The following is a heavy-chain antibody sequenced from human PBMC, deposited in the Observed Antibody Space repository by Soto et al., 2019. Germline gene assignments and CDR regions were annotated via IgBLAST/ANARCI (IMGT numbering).Heavy chain of an antibody. CDR2: ISSSSYI. Sequence: GGSLRLSCAASGFTFSSYSMNWVRQAPGKGLEWVSSISSSSYIYYADSVKGRFTISRDNAKNSLYLQMNSLRAEDTAVYYCASTSSSLDYFDYWGQGTLVTVSS. CDR3: ASTSSSLDYFDY. J-gene: IGHJ4*02. D-gene: IGHD6-6*01. V-gene: IGHV3-21*01. CDR1: GFTFSSYS.